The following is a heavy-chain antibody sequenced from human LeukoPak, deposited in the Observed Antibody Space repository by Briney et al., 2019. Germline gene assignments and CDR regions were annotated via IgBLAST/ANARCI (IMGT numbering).Heavy chain of an antibody. CDR1: GGSISTYH. V-gene: IGHV4-59*01. CDR3: ARHNLGSGSYCPQSHFDS. CDR2: IYYSGST. Sequence: PSETLSLTCTVSGGSISTYHWSWIRQPPGKGLEWIGYIYYSGSTNYNPSLKSRVTISVDTSKNQFSLKLSSVTAADTAVYYCARHNLGSGSYCPQSHFDSWAQGPLVTVTS. J-gene: IGHJ4*02. D-gene: IGHD3-10*02.